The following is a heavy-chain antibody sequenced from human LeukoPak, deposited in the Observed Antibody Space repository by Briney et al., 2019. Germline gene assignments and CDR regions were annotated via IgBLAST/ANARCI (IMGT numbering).Heavy chain of an antibody. J-gene: IGHJ4*02. CDR2: IYYSGST. CDR3: ASLSGDYGSGYFDY. CDR1: GGSISSGDYY. D-gene: IGHD4-17*01. V-gene: IGHV4-30-4*08. Sequence: SETLSLTXTVSGGSISSGDYYWSWIRQPPGKGLEWIGYIYYSGSTYYNPSLKSRVTISVDTSKNQFSLKLSSVTAADTAVYYCASLSGDYGSGYFDYWGQGTLVTVSS.